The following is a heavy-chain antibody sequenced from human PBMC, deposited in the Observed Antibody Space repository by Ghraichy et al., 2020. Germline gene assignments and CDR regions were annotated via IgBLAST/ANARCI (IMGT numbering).Heavy chain of an antibody. Sequence: ASVKVSCKASGYTLTDYYMHWVRQAPGQGLEWMGWINPNNGGTNYAQKFHGRVTMTRDTSISTAYMELSSLISDDTAVYYCARGCSGGTCYWVHWGQGTLVTVSS. CDR1: GYTLTDYY. D-gene: IGHD2-15*01. V-gene: IGHV1-2*02. J-gene: IGHJ4*02. CDR2: INPNNGGT. CDR3: ARGCSGGTCYWVH.